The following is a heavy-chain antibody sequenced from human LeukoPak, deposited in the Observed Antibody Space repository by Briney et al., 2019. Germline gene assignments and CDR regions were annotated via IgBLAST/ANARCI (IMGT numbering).Heavy chain of an antibody. CDR1: GGTFSSYA. D-gene: IGHD2-15*01. CDR3: ARDCCSGGSCYADAFDI. J-gene: IGHJ3*02. CDR2: IIPIFGTA. V-gene: IGHV1-69*05. Sequence: SVKVSCKASGGTFSSYAISWVRQAPGQGLEWMGGIIPIFGTANYAQKSQGRVTITTDESTSTAYMELSSLRSEDTAVYYCARDCCSGGSCYADAFDIWGQGTMVTVSS.